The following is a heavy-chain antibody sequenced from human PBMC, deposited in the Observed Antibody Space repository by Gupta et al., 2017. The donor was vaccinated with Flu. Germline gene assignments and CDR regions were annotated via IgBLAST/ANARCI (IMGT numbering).Heavy chain of an antibody. CDR2: ISSSAALT. J-gene: IGHJ6*02. V-gene: IGHV3-48*03. D-gene: IGHD3-3*02. CDR3: ARDKRSTNYIFANFFGMDV. Sequence: EAQLVASGGGLVQPGGSLRLSCEASGFSFSDFEMNWVRRAPGKGLEWISYISSSAALTYFADSVKRRFTIASNNAKNSLYLHMNRLRADDTAIYYCARDKRSTNYIFANFFGMDVWGQGTTVTVTS. CDR1: GFSFSDFE.